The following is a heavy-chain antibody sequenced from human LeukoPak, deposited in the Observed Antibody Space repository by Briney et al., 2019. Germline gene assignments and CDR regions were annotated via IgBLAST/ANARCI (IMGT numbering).Heavy chain of an antibody. V-gene: IGHV1-18*01. Sequence: ASVKVSCKASGYTFTSYGISWVRQAPGQGLEWMGWISAYNGNTNYAQKLQGRVTMTTDTSTSTAYMELRSLRSDDTAVYYCANRLDPTSHLDPWGQGTLVTVSS. CDR1: GYTFTSYG. CDR3: ANRLDPTSHLDP. D-gene: IGHD2-2*03. CDR2: ISAYNGNT. J-gene: IGHJ5*02.